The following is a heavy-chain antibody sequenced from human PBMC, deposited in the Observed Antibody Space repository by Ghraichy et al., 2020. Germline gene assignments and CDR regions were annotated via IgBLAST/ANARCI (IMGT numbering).Heavy chain of an antibody. CDR1: GFTFRSYA. J-gene: IGHJ4*02. D-gene: IGHD4-17*01. Sequence: GESLNISCAASGFTFRSYAMRWVRQAPGKGLEWVSGISGSGGSTYYADSVKGRFTISRDNSKNTLYLQMNSLRAEDTAVYYCAKDSALGYGDYIFDYWGQGTLVTVSS. V-gene: IGHV3-23*01. CDR3: AKDSALGYGDYIFDY. CDR2: ISGSGGST.